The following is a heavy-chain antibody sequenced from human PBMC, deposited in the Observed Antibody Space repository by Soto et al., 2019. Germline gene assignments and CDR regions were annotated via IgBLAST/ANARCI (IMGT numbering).Heavy chain of an antibody. D-gene: IGHD5-12*01. CDR1: GGSISSGGYY. Sequence: TSETLSLTCAVSGGSISSGGYYRSWIRQHPGKGLEWIGYIYYSGSTYYNPSLKSRVTISVDTSKNQFSLKLSSVTAADTAVYYCARAKVEMATISFDYWGQGTLVTVSS. J-gene: IGHJ4*02. CDR3: ARAKVEMATISFDY. CDR2: IYYSGST. V-gene: IGHV4-31*11.